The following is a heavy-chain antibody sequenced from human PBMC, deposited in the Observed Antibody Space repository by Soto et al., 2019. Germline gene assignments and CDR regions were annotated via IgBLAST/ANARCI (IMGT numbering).Heavy chain of an antibody. D-gene: IGHD3-9*01. CDR2: IYWEDDK. V-gene: IGHV2-5*02. Sequence: QITLKESGPPLVNPTQTLTLTCTFSGFSLSTSGVGVGWIRQPPGKALEWVTLIYWEDDKRYSPSLKSRITITKDTSESRVVITMSYMDPIDTGTYYCARHTPSGYSDAFDIWGQGTMVTVSS. J-gene: IGHJ3*02. CDR1: GFSLSTSGVG. CDR3: ARHTPSGYSDAFDI.